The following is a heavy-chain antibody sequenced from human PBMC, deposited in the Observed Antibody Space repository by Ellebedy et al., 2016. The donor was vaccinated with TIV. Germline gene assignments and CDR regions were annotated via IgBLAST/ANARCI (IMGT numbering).Heavy chain of an antibody. CDR2: MYSSGST. D-gene: IGHD3-10*01. V-gene: IGHV4-39*07. CDR1: GGSISSRSNY. CDR3: ARGEDTMVPDY. J-gene: IGHJ4*02. Sequence: SETLSLTXTVSGGSISSRSNYWGWIRQTPGKGLEWIGSMYSSGSTDYNPSLKSRVTISVDTSKNQFSLKLSSVTAADTAVYYCARGEDTMVPDYWGQGTLVTVSS.